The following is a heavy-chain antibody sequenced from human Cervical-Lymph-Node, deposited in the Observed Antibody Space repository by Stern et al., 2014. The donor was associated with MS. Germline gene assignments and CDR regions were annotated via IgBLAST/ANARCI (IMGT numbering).Heavy chain of an antibody. Sequence: VQLVESGAEVKKPGASVKVSCKASGYTFINYVMHWVRQAPGQRLEWMGWINAGNGNTRYSQRFLGRVTFTSDTSATTAYMELSSLRSEDTAIYYCARVSSSWLWYFDYWGQGTLVSVSS. CDR2: INAGNGNT. J-gene: IGHJ4*02. CDR1: GYTFINYV. D-gene: IGHD6-13*01. CDR3: ARVSSSWLWYFDY. V-gene: IGHV1-3*01.